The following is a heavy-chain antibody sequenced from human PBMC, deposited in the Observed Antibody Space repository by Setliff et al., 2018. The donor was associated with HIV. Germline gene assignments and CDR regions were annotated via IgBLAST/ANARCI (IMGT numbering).Heavy chain of an antibody. J-gene: IGHJ4*02. V-gene: IGHV4-59*08. CDR2: IFDSGTT. Sequence: SETLSLTCAVYGGSFSDYYWSWIRQSPGKGLEWIGYIFDSGTTKYNPSVTSRVTISVDASKNQFFLQLISVTAADTAVYYCARQGGYNSPLMVWGQGKLVTVSS. CDR1: GGSFSDYY. D-gene: IGHD3-10*01. CDR3: ARQGGYNSPLMV.